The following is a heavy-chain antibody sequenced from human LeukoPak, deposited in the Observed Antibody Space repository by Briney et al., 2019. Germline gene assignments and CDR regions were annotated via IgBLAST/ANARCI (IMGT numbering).Heavy chain of an antibody. D-gene: IGHD6-6*01. CDR3: AREMGIAARKFDY. CDR1: GGSISSSSYY. J-gene: IGHJ4*02. CDR2: IYTSGST. Sequence: SETLSLTCTVSGGSISSSSYYWSWIRQPAGKGLEWIGRIYTSGSTNYNPSLKSRVTISVDTSKNQFSLKLSSVTAADTAVYYCAREMGIAARKFDYWGQGTLVTVSS. V-gene: IGHV4-61*02.